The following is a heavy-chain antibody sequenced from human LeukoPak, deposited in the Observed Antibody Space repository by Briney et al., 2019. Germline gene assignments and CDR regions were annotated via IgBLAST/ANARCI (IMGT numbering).Heavy chain of an antibody. D-gene: IGHD2-21*02. CDR3: AKEGYCGGDCYLPFDY. V-gene: IGHV3-23*01. CDR2: ISGSGGST. CDR1: GFTFSSYA. Sequence: GGSLRLSCAASGFTFSSYAMSWVRQAPGKGLEWVSAISGSGGSTYYADSVKGRFTISRDNSKNTLYLQMNSLRAGDTAVYYCAKEGYCGGDCYLPFDYWGQGTLVTVSS. J-gene: IGHJ4*02.